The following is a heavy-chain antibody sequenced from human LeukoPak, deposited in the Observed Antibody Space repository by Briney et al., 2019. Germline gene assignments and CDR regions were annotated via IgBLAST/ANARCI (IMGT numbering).Heavy chain of an antibody. CDR2: ISYDGSNK. CDR1: GFTFSSYA. Sequence: PGGSLRLSCAASGFTFSSYAMHWVRQAPGKGLEWVAVISYDGSNKYYADSVKGRFTTSRDNSKNTLYLQMNSLRAEDTAVYYCAREYGSGCYYHNWFDPWGQGTLVTVSS. D-gene: IGHD3-10*01. V-gene: IGHV3-30-3*01. CDR3: AREYGSGCYYHNWFDP. J-gene: IGHJ5*02.